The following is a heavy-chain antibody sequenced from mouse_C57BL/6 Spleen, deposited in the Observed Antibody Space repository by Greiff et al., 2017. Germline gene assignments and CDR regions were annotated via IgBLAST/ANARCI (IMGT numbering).Heavy chain of an antibody. CDR1: GYAFSSSW. D-gene: IGHD1-1*01. V-gene: IGHV1-82*01. CDR3: ARRGITTVAAGGFAY. CDR2: IYPGDGDT. J-gene: IGHJ3*01. Sequence: VQLQQSGPELVKPGASVKISCKASGYAFSSSWMNWVKQRPGKGLEWIGRIYPGDGDTNYNGKFKGKATLTADKSSITAYMQLSSLTSEDSAVYFCARRGITTVAAGGFAYWGQGTLVTVSA.